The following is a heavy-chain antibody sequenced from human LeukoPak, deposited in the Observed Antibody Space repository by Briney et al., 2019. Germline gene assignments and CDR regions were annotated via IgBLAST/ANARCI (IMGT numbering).Heavy chain of an antibody. D-gene: IGHD3-22*01. CDR1: DGSISSGGYY. CDR2: IYHSGST. J-gene: IGHJ4*02. V-gene: IGHV4-30-2*01. CDR3: ASLTMIVVP. Sequence: SETLSLTCTVSDGSISSGGYYWSWIRQPPGKGLEWIGYIYHSGSTYYNPSLKSRVTISVDTSKNQFSLKLSSVTAADTAVYYCASLTMIVVPWGQGTLVTVSS.